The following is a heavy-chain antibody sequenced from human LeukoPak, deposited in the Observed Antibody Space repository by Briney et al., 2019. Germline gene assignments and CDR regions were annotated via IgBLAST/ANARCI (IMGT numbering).Heavy chain of an antibody. D-gene: IGHD6-13*01. CDR1: GFTVSSNY. CDR2: IYSGGST. J-gene: IGHJ3*02. Sequence: PGGSLRLSCAASGFTVSSNYMSWVRQAPGKGLEWVSVIYSGGSTYYADSVKGRSTISRDNSKNTLYLQMNSLRAEDTAVYYCARDPAYSAAGAFDIWGQGTMVTVSS. CDR3: ARDPAYSAAGAFDI. V-gene: IGHV3-53*01.